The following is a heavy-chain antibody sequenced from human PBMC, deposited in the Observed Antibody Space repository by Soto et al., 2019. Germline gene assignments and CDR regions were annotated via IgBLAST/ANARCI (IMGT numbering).Heavy chain of an antibody. V-gene: IGHV4-39*01. CDR1: GGSISSSSYY. Sequence: QLQLQESGPGLVKPSETLSLTCTVSGGSISSSSYYWGWIRQPPGKRPEWIGSIYYSGSTNYNPSLTIRVSISVDTSKNQFSLKLSSVTAADTAVYYCAGRWEEGFDYWGQGTLVTVSS. J-gene: IGHJ4*02. CDR2: IYYSGST. CDR3: AGRWEEGFDY. D-gene: IGHD1-26*01.